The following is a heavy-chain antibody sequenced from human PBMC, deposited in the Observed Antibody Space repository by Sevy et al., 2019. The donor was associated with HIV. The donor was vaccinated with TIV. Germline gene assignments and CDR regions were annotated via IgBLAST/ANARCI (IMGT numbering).Heavy chain of an antibody. Sequence: GGSLSLSCAATGFTFSNYALHWVRQAPGKGMEWVAIIWSDGAYQYNGDSVKGRFTTSQDTSKNTQYLQMNKVRVEDTAVYYCARGGYYYDNAAYYALDSWGQGTLVTVSS. D-gene: IGHD3-22*01. CDR1: GFTFSNYA. V-gene: IGHV3-33*01. CDR2: IWSDGAYQ. CDR3: ARGGYYYDNAAYYALDS. J-gene: IGHJ4*02.